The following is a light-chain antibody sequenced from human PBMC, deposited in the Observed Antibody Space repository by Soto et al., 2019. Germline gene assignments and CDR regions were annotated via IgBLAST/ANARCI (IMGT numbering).Light chain of an antibody. CDR1: SSNIGSNT. J-gene: IGLJ1*01. CDR3: AAWDDSLDVYV. V-gene: IGLV1-44*01. CDR2: SNN. Sequence: QSVLTQPPSASGTPGQRVTLSCSGSSSNIGSNTVNWYQHLPGTAPKLLIYSNNQRPPGVPDRFSGSKSGTSASLAISGLQSEDEADYYCAAWDDSLDVYVFGTGTKVTVL.